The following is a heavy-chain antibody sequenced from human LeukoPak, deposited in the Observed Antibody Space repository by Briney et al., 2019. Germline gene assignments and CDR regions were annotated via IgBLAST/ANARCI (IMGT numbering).Heavy chain of an antibody. CDR2: IYTSGST. Sequence: PSETLSLTCTVSGGSISSYYWSWIRQPAGKGLEWIGRIYTSGSTNYNPSLKSRVTMSVDTSKNQFSLKLSSVTAADTAVYYCARESLSYYDAVRRFDPWGQGTLVTVSS. J-gene: IGHJ5*02. V-gene: IGHV4-4*07. D-gene: IGHD3-3*01. CDR3: ARESLSYYDAVRRFDP. CDR1: GGSISSYY.